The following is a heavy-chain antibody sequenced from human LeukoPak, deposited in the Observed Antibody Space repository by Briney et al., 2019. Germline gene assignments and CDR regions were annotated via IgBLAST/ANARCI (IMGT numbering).Heavy chain of an antibody. CDR2: IGSGGYT. CDR1: GFTFKDYD. J-gene: IGHJ4*02. Sequence: PGGSLRLSCVVSGFTFKDYDIHWVRQTTGKGLEWVSAIGSGGYTYYADSVRGRFTISREDAETPLSLQMNNLRAEDTAVYYCVRQPDSGRYGFDHWGQGTLVTVSS. D-gene: IGHD6-19*01. V-gene: IGHV3-13*01. CDR3: VRQPDSGRYGFDH.